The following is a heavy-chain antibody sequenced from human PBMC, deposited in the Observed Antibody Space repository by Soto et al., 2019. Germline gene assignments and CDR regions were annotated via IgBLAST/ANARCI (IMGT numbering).Heavy chain of an antibody. CDR1: GFTFSSYG. V-gene: IGHV3-30*18. D-gene: IGHD6-13*01. CDR2: ISYDGSNK. CDR3: AKDSSSELDY. J-gene: IGHJ4*02. Sequence: QVQLVESGGGVVQPGRSLRLSCAASGFTFSSYGMHWVRQAPGKGLEWVAVISYDGSNKYYADSVKGRFTISRDNSKNTLYLQMNSLRAEDTAVYYCAKDSSSELDYWGQGTLVTVSS.